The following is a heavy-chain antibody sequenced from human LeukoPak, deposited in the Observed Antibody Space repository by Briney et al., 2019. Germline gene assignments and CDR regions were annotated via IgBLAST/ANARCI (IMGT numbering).Heavy chain of an antibody. D-gene: IGHD6-13*01. CDR1: GFTFSNYW. V-gene: IGHV3-21*01. CDR3: ARDLWIAAAGYYYYYYMDV. J-gene: IGHJ6*03. CDR2: ISSSSSYI. Sequence: GGSLRLSCAASGFTFSNYWMHWVRQAPGKGLEWVSSISSSSSYIYYADSVKGRFTISRDNAKNSLYLQMNSLRAEDTAVYYCARDLWIAAAGYYYYYYMDVWGKGTTVTISS.